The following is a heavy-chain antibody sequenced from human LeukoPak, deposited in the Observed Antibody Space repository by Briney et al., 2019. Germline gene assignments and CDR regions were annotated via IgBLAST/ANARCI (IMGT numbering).Heavy chain of an antibody. CDR1: GFTFSSYW. V-gene: IGHV3-7*01. CDR2: IKQDGSEK. CDR3: AKLPKYSSSSGSYDAFDI. Sequence: GGSLRLSCAASGFTFSSYWMSWVRQAPGKGLEWVANIKQDGSEKYYVDSVKGRFTISRDNAKNSLYLQMNSLRAEDTAVYYCAKLPKYSSSSGSYDAFDIWGQGTMVTVSS. D-gene: IGHD6-6*01. J-gene: IGHJ3*02.